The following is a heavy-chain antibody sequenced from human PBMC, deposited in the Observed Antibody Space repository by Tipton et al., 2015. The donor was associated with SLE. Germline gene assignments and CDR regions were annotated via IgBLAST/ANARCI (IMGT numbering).Heavy chain of an antibody. V-gene: IGHV3-9*01. D-gene: IGHD2-15*01. J-gene: IGHJ4*02. Sequence: SLRLSCAASGFNFDDYAMHWVRQALGKGLEWVSNISWNSGFIDYADSVKGRFTISRDNAKRSLYLQMNSLRAEDTALYYCVRDRVAGRRGGFEYWGQGTLVTVSS. CDR2: ISWNSGFI. CDR1: GFNFDDYA. CDR3: VRDRVAGRRGGFEY.